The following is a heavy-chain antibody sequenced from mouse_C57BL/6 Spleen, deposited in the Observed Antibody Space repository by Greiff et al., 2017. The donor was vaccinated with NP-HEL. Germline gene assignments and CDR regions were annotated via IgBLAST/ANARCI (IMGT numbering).Heavy chain of an antibody. Sequence: VQLVESGPGLVQPSQSLSITCTVSGFSLTSYGVHWVRQSPGKGLEWLGVIWRGGSTDYNAAFMSRLSITKDNSKSQVFFKMNSLQADDTAIYYCAKDYGSRGWYFDVWGTGTTVTVSS. J-gene: IGHJ1*03. D-gene: IGHD1-1*01. CDR3: AKDYGSRGWYFDV. V-gene: IGHV2-5*01. CDR1: GFSLTSYG. CDR2: IWRGGST.